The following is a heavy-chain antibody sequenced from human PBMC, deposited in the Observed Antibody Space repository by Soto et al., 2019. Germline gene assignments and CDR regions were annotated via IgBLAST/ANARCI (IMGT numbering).Heavy chain of an antibody. V-gene: IGHV3-74*01. D-gene: IGHD4-4*01. Sequence: GGSLRLSCATSGFTFSGYWMHWVRQNSRDGLVWVSRINNVGTSTLYADSVKGRFTISRDNAKNTLYLQMNSLRDDDTAIYYCARRHRPSYTSDYWGQGTLVTVSS. CDR1: GFTFSGYW. CDR3: ARRHRPSYTSDY. CDR2: INNVGTST. J-gene: IGHJ4*02.